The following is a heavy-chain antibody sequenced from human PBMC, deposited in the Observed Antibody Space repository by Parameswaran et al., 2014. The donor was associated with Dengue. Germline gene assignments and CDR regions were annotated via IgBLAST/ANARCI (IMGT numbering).Heavy chain of an antibody. CDR2: IHYSGST. Sequence: WIRQPPGKGLEWIGYIHYSGSTNYNPSLKSRVTISLDTSKNQFSLKLSSVTAADTAVYYCARQSLLWSETFDYWGQGTLVTVSS. J-gene: IGHJ4*02. V-gene: IGHV4-59*08. D-gene: IGHD3-10*02. CDR3: ARQSLLWSETFDY.